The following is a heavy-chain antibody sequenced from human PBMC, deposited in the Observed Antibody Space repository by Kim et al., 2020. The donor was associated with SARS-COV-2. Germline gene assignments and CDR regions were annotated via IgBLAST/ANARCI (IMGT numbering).Heavy chain of an antibody. V-gene: IGHV3-23*01. J-gene: IGHJ6*01. CDR2: ISGSGGSS. CDR3: AKLYGMDV. CDR1: GFTFSSYA. Sequence: GGSLRLSCAASGFTFSSYAMSWVRQAPGKGLEWVSAISGSGGSSYYADSVKGRFTISRDNSKNTLYLQMHSLRAEDTAADDCAKLYGMDVWGQGWTVTVS.